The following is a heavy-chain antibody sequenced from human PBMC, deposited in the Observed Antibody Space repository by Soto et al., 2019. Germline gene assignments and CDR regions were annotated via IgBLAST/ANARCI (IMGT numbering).Heavy chain of an antibody. CDR3: AKGGYSGYDLFYAFDI. CDR1: GFTFDDYA. CDR2: ISWNSGSI. J-gene: IGHJ3*02. D-gene: IGHD5-12*01. Sequence: GGSLRLSCAASGFTFDDYAMHWVRQAPGKGLEWVSGISWNSGSIGYADSVKGRFTISRDNAKNSLYLQMNSLRAEDTALYYCAKGGYSGYDLFYAFDIWGQGTMVTVSS. V-gene: IGHV3-9*01.